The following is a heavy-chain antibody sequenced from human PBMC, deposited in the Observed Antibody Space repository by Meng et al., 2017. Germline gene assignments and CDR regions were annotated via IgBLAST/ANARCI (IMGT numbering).Heavy chain of an antibody. V-gene: IGHV1-8*03. Sequence: ASVKVSCKASGYTFTSYDINWVRQATGQGREWMGWMNPNSGNTGYAQKFQGRVTITRNTSISTAYMELSSLRSEDTAGYYCARASWRGSGSLLPLYWGQGTLVTVSS. CDR1: GYTFTSYD. D-gene: IGHD3-10*01. CDR3: ARASWRGSGSLLPLY. CDR2: MNPNSGNT. J-gene: IGHJ4*02.